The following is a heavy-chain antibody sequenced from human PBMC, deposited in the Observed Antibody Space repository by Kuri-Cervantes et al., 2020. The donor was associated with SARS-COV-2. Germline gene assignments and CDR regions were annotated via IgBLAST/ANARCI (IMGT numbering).Heavy chain of an antibody. CDR3: ARAGTYYYDSSRHYFDY. Sequence: ASVKVSCKASGYTFTSYAMHWVRQAPGQRLEWMGWINAGNGNTKDSQKSQGRVTITRDTSASTAYMELRSLRSDDTAVYYCARAGTYYYDSSRHYFDYWGQGTLVTFSS. CDR2: INAGNGNT. CDR1: GYTFTSYA. V-gene: IGHV1-3*01. D-gene: IGHD3-22*01. J-gene: IGHJ4*02.